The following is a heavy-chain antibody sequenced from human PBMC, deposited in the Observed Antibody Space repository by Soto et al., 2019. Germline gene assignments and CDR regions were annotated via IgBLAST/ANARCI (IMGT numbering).Heavy chain of an antibody. CDR2: ISGSDGKT. J-gene: IGHJ4*02. CDR3: ARWSYLDY. CDR1: GFSFGSYA. V-gene: IGHV3-23*01. D-gene: IGHD3-3*01. Sequence: GRSLRLSCVASGFSFGSYALTWVRQAPGKGLEWVSTISGSDGKTFYADAVKGRFSISRDISQSTLYLQMNSLRADDTAIYYCARWSYLDYWGQGTRVTVSS.